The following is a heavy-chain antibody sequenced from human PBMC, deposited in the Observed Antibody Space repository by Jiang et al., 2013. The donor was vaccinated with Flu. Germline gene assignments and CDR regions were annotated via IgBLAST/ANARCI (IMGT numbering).Heavy chain of an antibody. Sequence: QTLSLTCAISGDSVSNTGAAWNWIRQSPSRGLEWLGRTYYRSQWFFDYAVSLKSRITINPDTSKNQYSLQLTSVTPEDTAVYYCARSSSWYGGGWFDPWGQGTLVTVSS. V-gene: IGHV6-1*01. J-gene: IGHJ5*02. CDR3: ARSSSWYGGGWFDP. CDR1: GDSVSNTGAA. D-gene: IGHD6-13*01. CDR2: TYYRSQWFF.